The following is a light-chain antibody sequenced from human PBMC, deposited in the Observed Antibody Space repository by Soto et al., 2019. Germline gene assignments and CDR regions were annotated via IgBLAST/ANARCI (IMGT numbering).Light chain of an antibody. CDR2: EGS. CDR1: SSDVGSYNL. V-gene: IGLV2-23*01. J-gene: IGLJ7*01. CDR3: CSYAGSSTAV. Sequence: QSVLTQPASVSGSPGQSITISCTGTSSDVGSYNLVSWYQQHPGKAPKLMIYEGSKRPSGVSNRFSGSKSGNPASLTISGLQAEDEADYYCCSYAGSSTAVFGGGTQLTVL.